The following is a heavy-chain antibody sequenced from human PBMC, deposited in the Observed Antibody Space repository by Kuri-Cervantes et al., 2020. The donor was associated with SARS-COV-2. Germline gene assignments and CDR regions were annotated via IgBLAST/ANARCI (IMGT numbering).Heavy chain of an antibody. CDR2: IRYDGSNK. CDR3: TTLIDY. Sequence: GGSLRLSCAASGFTFSSYGMHWVRQAPGKGLEWVAFIRYDGSNKYYADSVKGRFTISRDNSKNTLYLQMNSLKTEDTAVYYCTTLIDYRGQGALVTVSS. CDR1: GFTFSSYG. V-gene: IGHV3-30*02. J-gene: IGHJ4*02.